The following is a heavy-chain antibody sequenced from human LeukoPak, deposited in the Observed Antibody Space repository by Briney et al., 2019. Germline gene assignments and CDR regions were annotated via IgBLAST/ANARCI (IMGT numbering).Heavy chain of an antibody. V-gene: IGHV4-39*07. CDR3: ARLDSGWYGIDY. J-gene: IGHJ4*02. Sequence: KPSETLSLTCTVSGDSISSSTYYWGWIRQPPGKGLEWIGTIYHSGSTYYNPSLKSRVTISVDTSKNQFSLKLSSVTAADTAVYYCARLDSGWYGIDYWGQGTLVTVSS. CDR1: GDSISSSTYY. CDR2: IYHSGST. D-gene: IGHD6-19*01.